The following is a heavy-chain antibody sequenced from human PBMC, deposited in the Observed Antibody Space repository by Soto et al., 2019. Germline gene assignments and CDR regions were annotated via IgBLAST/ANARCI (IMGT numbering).Heavy chain of an antibody. CDR3: ARVPQNSNWFDP. V-gene: IGHV1-8*01. Sequence: QVQLVQSGAEVKKPGASVKVSCKASGCTFTSYDINWVRQATGQGLEWMGWMNPNSGNTGYAQKFQGRVTMTRNTSISTAYMELSSLRSEDTAVYYCARVPQNSNWFDPWGQGTLVTVSS. CDR2: MNPNSGNT. CDR1: GCTFTSYD. J-gene: IGHJ5*02. D-gene: IGHD1-7*01.